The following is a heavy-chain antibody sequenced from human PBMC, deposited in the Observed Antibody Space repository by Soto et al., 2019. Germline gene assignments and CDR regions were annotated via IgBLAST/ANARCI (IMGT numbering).Heavy chain of an antibody. CDR3: AREGTTVSFDAFDF. V-gene: IGHV4-61*01. D-gene: IGHD4-17*01. CDR2: IFFTGSS. Sequence: SETLSLTSTVSGGSVSTGSYDWSLIPQPPGKGLEWIGKIFFTGSSHYTPSLRNRFTISRDSAKNSLYRQMVRQRAEDTAVYYGAREGTTVSFDAFDFWGQGTMVTVS. CDR1: GGSVSTGSYD. J-gene: IGHJ3*01.